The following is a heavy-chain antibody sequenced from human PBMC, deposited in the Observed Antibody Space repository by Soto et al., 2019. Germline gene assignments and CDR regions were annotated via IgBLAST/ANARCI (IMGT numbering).Heavy chain of an antibody. CDR2: SSNSGTFT. Sequence: LRLSCEASGFTFSDYYMSWIRQAPGKGLEWIAYSSNSGTFTKYADSVKGRFSISRDNAKNSLYLQINNLSGEDTATYFCARSGDNYNLLDYWGQGTPVTVSS. CDR1: GFTFSDYY. V-gene: IGHV3-11*06. J-gene: IGHJ4*02. D-gene: IGHD1-1*01. CDR3: ARSGDNYNLLDY.